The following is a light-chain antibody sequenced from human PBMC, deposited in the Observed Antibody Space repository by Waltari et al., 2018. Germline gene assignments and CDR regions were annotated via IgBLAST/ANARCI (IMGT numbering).Light chain of an antibody. CDR2: DCT. J-gene: IGLJ2*01. V-gene: IGLV2-11*01. Sequence: QSVLTQPRSVSGSPGPSVTISCTGTSNDVGGYNYVSWYQQHPGKAPKLMIFDCTKRPSGVPDRFSGSKSGNTASLTISGLQSEDESDYYCCSHAGSYTLFGGGTQLTVL. CDR1: SNDVGGYNY. CDR3: CSHAGSYTL.